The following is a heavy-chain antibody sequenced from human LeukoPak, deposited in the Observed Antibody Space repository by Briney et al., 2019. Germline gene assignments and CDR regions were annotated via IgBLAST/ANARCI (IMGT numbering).Heavy chain of an antibody. CDR1: GFTFSSYS. J-gene: IGHJ1*01. V-gene: IGHV3-48*01. D-gene: IGHD4-17*01. CDR3: AKKAGDYHH. CDR2: ISSSSSTI. Sequence: GGSLRLSCAASGFTFSSYSMNWVRQAPGKGLEWVSYISSSSSTIYYADSVKGRFTISRDNAKNSLYLQMNSLRAEDTAVYYCAKKAGDYHHRGQGTLVTVSS.